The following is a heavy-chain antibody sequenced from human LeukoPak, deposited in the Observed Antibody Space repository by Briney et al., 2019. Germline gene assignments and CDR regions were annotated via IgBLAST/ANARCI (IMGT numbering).Heavy chain of an antibody. CDR2: ITGDGSST. Sequence: GGSLRLSCAASGFTFSNYAMGWVRQAPGKGLEWVSAITGDGSSTYNADSVKGRFTVSRDNSKNTLYLQMNNLRAEDTATYYCAKARIVVVTALDYWGQGTLVIVSS. J-gene: IGHJ4*02. D-gene: IGHD2-21*02. V-gene: IGHV3-23*01. CDR3: AKARIVVVTALDY. CDR1: GFTFSNYA.